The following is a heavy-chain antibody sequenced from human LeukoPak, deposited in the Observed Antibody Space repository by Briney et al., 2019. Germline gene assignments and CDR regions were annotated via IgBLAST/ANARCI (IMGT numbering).Heavy chain of an antibody. J-gene: IGHJ4*02. CDR3: AKAVRDIAAPAYYFDY. CDR1: GFTFSNAW. Sequence: GGSLRLSCAASGFTFSNAWMSWVRQAPGKGLEWVGRIKSKTDGGTTDYAAPVKGRFTISRDDSKNTLYLQMNSLRAEDTAVYYCAKAVRDIAAPAYYFDYWGQGTLVTVSS. D-gene: IGHD6-6*01. CDR2: IKSKTDGGTT. V-gene: IGHV3-15*01.